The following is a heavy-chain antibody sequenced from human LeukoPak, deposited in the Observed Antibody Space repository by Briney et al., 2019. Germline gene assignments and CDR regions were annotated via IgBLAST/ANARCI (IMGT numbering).Heavy chain of an antibody. J-gene: IGHJ6*03. V-gene: IGHV4-4*01. CDR1: GGSITSSNW. CDR3: ARGGGMGHYYYYMDV. Sequence: PAETLSLTCAVSGGSITSSNWWSWVRQPPGKGLEWIGEIYYTGNTNYNPSLKSRVTISVNTSKNQFSLKLSSVTAADTAVYSCARGGGMGHYYYYMDVWGKGTTVTISS. D-gene: IGHD5-24*01. CDR2: IYYTGNT.